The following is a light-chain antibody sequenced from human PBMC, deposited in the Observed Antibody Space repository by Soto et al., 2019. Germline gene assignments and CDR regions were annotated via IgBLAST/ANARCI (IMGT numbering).Light chain of an antibody. CDR3: QTWGTSIVI. CDR1: SGHSNDA. V-gene: IGLV4-69*01. J-gene: IGLJ2*01. CDR2: LNRDGSH. Sequence: QPVLTQSPSASASLGASVNLTCTLSSGHSNDAIAWDQQQPEKGPRALMKLNRDGSHSKGDGNPNRFSGSSAGAERYRTISSLQSEDEADYYCQTWGTSIVIFGGGTQLTVL.